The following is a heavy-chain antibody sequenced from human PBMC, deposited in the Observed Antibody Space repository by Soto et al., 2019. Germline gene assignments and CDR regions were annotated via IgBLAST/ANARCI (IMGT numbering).Heavy chain of an antibody. CDR3: AKGNFAYYYYYMDV. J-gene: IGHJ6*03. CDR1: GFTFDDYA. V-gene: IGHV3-9*01. Sequence: EVQLVESGGGLVHPGRSLRLSCAASGFTFDDYAMHWVRQAPGKGLEWVSSISWNSGDIGYADSVKRRFTISRDNAKNSLYLQMNSLRAEDTALYYCAKGNFAYYYYYMDVWGKGTTVTVSS. CDR2: ISWNSGDI.